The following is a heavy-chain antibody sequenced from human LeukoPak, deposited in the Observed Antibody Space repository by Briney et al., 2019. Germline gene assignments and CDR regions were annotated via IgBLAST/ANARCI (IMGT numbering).Heavy chain of an antibody. V-gene: IGHV3-9*01. J-gene: IGHJ4*02. CDR1: GFTFDDYA. CDR3: AKGPYSSGWFFIDY. CDR2: ISWNSGSI. Sequence: GGSLRLSCAASGFTFDDYAMHWVRQAPGKGLEWVSGISWNSGSIGYADSVKGRFTISRDNAENSLYLQMNSLRAEDTALYYCAKGPYSSGWFFIDYWGQGTLVTVSS. D-gene: IGHD6-19*01.